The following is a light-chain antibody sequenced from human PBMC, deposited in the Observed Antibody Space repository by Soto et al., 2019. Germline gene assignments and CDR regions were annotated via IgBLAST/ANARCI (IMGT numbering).Light chain of an antibody. Sequence: EVVLTQSPATLSLSPGESATLSCRASQSVRNYLAWYQQKPGQAPRLLIYDASTRAAGIPARFSGSGSGTDFTLTISSLEPEDFALYLCQQRNSWPPDITFGPGTKVDIK. J-gene: IGKJ3*01. CDR3: QQRNSWPPDIT. CDR1: QSVRNY. V-gene: IGKV3-11*01. CDR2: DAS.